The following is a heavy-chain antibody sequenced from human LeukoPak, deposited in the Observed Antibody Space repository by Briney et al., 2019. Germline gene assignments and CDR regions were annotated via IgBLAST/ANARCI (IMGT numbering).Heavy chain of an antibody. CDR3: ARGLARSDVGRWS. D-gene: IGHD2-15*01. Sequence: PGGSLRLSCAPSGFIVTSNYMSWVRQAPGKGLEWVSAISGSGGSTYYADSVKGRFTISRDISKNTLYLQMNSLRAEDTAVYYCARGLARSDVGRWSWGQGTLVTVSS. V-gene: IGHV3-23*01. J-gene: IGHJ5*02. CDR1: GFIVTSNY. CDR2: ISGSGGST.